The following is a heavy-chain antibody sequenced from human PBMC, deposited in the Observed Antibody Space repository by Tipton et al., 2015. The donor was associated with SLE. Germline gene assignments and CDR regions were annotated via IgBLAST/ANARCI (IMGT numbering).Heavy chain of an antibody. CDR3: ARLNFLSMTARFSFDY. CDR1: GGSISSGSYY. D-gene: IGHD3-22*01. J-gene: IGHJ4*02. V-gene: IGHV4-61*01. Sequence: TLSLTCTVSGGSISSGSYYWSWLRQPPGQGPGWLGHVHYSGSTNYNPSLKSRVTISLETSKSQFSLKLSSVTSADTAVYYCARLNFLSMTARFSFDYWGQGSLVTVSS. CDR2: VHYSGST.